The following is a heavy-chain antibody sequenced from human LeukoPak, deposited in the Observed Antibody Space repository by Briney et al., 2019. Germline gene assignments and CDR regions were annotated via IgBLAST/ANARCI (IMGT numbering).Heavy chain of an antibody. D-gene: IGHD1-26*01. CDR3: ARDRSGPLVGATDY. V-gene: IGHV3-48*04. Sequence: GGSLRLSCAASGFTFSSYAMCWVRQAPGKGLEWVSYISSSGSTIYYADSVKGRFTISRDNAKNTLYLQMNSLRAEDTAVYYCARDRSGPLVGATDYWGQGTLVTVSS. CDR1: GFTFSSYA. J-gene: IGHJ4*02. CDR2: ISSSGSTI.